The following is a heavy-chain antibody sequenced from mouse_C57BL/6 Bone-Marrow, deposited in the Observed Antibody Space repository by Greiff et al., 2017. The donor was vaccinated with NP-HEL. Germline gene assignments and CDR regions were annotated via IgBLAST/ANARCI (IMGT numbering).Heavy chain of an antibody. D-gene: IGHD1-1*01. CDR2: INPSSGYT. J-gene: IGHJ4*01. CDR3: ARNYYGSSSYAMDY. V-gene: IGHV1-4*01. Sequence: QVQLQQSGAELARPGASVKMSCKASGYTFTSYSMHWVKQRPGQGLEWIGYINPSSGYTKYNQKFKDKATLTADKSSSTAYMQLSSLTSEDSAVYYCARNYYGSSSYAMDYWGKGTSVTVSS. CDR1: GYTFTSYS.